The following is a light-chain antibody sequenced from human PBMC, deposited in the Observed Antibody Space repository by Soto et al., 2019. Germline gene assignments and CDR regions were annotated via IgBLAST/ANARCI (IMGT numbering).Light chain of an antibody. CDR2: EVN. J-gene: IGLJ2*01. CDR3: SSYTSGTTV. Sequence: QSALTQPASVSGSPGQSITISCTGTSSDVGGSKFVSWYQQHPGKAPKLMIYEVNNRPSGVSIRFSGSRSGNTASLTISGLQAEDEADYHCSSYTSGTTVFGGGTKLTVL. CDR1: SSDVGGSKF. V-gene: IGLV2-14*01.